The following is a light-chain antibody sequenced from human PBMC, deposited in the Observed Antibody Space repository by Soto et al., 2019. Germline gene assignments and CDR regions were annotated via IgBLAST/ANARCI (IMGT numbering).Light chain of an antibody. CDR3: SSYTSSSTVV. CDR1: SRDVGGSNS. Sequence: QSALTQAASVSGSPGQSINISCTGTSRDVGGSNSVSWYQQHPGKAPKLLIYDVSNRPSGVSNRFSGSKSGNTASLTISGLQAEDEADYYCSSYTSSSTVVFGGGTQLTVL. V-gene: IGLV2-14*01. CDR2: DVS. J-gene: IGLJ2*01.